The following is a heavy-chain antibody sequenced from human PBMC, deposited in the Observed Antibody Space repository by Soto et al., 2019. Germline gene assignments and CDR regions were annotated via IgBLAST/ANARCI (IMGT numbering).Heavy chain of an antibody. Sequence: QVPLVQSGAEVKKPGASVKVSCKASGYTFTSYDINWVRQATGQGLEWMGWMNPNSGNTGYAQKFQGRVTMTRNTSISTAYMELSSLRSEDTAVYYCARVRYYYGSGSKTNWFDPWGQGTLVTVSS. D-gene: IGHD3-10*01. CDR1: GYTFTSYD. CDR3: ARVRYYYGSGSKTNWFDP. V-gene: IGHV1-8*01. J-gene: IGHJ5*02. CDR2: MNPNSGNT.